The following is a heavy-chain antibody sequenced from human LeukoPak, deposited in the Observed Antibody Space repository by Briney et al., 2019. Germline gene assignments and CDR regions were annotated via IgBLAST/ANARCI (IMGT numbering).Heavy chain of an antibody. V-gene: IGHV3-53*01. CDR3: ARDRYGDYVFDY. CDR1: GFTVSSNY. J-gene: IGHJ4*02. D-gene: IGHD4-17*01. CDR2: IYSGVIT. Sequence: GGSLRLSCAASGFTVSSNYMSWVRQAPGKGLEWVSVIYSGVITYYADSVKGRFTISRDNSKNTLYLQLNSLRAEDTAVYYCARDRYGDYVFDYWGQGTLVTVSS.